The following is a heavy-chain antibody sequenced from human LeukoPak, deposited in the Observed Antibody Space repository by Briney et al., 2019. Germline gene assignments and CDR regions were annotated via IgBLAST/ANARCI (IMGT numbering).Heavy chain of an antibody. CDR1: GFTFSSYA. J-gene: IGHJ4*02. D-gene: IGHD3-10*01. Sequence: PGGSLRLSCAASGFTFSSYAMSWVRQAPGKGLEWVSVISGSGGSTYYADSVKGRLTISRDNSKNTLYLQMNSLRAEDTAVYYCAKDFGVRSVTYHFDYWGQGTLVTVSS. CDR2: ISGSGGST. CDR3: AKDFGVRSVTYHFDY. V-gene: IGHV3-23*01.